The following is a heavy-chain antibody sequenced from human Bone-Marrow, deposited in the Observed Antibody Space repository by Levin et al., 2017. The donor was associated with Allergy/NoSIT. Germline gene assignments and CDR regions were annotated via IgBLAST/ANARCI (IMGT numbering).Heavy chain of an antibody. Sequence: SQTLSLTCTVSGGSISSSYWNWIRQSPGKGLEWIGYIYYSGSTDYNPSLKSRVTISVDTSRKKFSLKLTSVTAADTAVYYCARDDHGDWYLDAWGRGTLVTVSS. V-gene: IGHV4-59*01. CDR3: ARDDHGDWYLDA. CDR2: IYYSGST. J-gene: IGHJ2*01. D-gene: IGHD4-17*01. CDR1: GGSISSSY.